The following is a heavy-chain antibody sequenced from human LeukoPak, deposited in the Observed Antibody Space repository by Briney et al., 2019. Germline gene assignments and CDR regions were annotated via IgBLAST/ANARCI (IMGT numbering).Heavy chain of an antibody. CDR1: GFTFSSYS. CDR2: ISSSSSTI. J-gene: IGHJ4*02. Sequence: GGSLRLSCAASGFTFSSYSMNWVRQAPGKGLEWFSYISSSSSTIYYADSVKGRFTISRDNAKNSLYLQMNSLRAEDTAVYYCARGATVVTPDFDYWGQGTLVTVSS. D-gene: IGHD4-23*01. CDR3: ARGATVVTPDFDY. V-gene: IGHV3-48*01.